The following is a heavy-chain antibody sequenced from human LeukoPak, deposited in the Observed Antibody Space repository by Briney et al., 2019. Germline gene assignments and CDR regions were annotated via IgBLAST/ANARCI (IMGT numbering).Heavy chain of an antibody. D-gene: IGHD5-18*01. CDR1: GGTFSTYA. CDR3: AREDTYYFDY. CDR2: IIPIFGTS. Sequence: GASVKVSCKASGGTFSTYATSWVRQAPGQGLEWMGGIIPIFGTSNYAQKFQGRVTITADESTSTAYMELSSLRSDDTAVYYCAREDTYYFDYWGQGTLVTVSS. V-gene: IGHV1-69*13. J-gene: IGHJ4*02.